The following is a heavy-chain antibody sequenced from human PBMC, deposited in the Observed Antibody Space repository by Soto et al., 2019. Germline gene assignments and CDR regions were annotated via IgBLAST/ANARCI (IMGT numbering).Heavy chain of an antibody. Sequence: GASVKVSCKASGGTFSSYAISWVRQAPGQGLEWMGGIIPIFGTANYAQKFQGRVTITADESTSTAYMELSSLRSEDTAVYYCASGEGSSWPGERYYYYYGMDVWGQGTTVTVSS. J-gene: IGHJ6*02. D-gene: IGHD6-13*01. CDR1: GGTFSSYA. CDR2: IIPIFGTA. V-gene: IGHV1-69*13. CDR3: ASGEGSSWPGERYYYYYGMDV.